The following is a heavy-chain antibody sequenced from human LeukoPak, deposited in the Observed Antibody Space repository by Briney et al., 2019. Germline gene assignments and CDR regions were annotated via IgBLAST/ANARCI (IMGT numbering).Heavy chain of an antibody. D-gene: IGHD3-22*01. CDR1: GGSFSGYY. V-gene: IGHV4-34*01. CDR2: INHSGST. CDR3: ARLRGWLLPRIFDY. Sequence: SETLSLTCAVYGGSFSGYYWSWIRQPPGKGLEWIGEINHSGSTNYNPSLKSRVTISVDTSKNQFSLKLSSVTAADTAVYYCARLRGWLLPRIFDYWGQGTLVTVSS. J-gene: IGHJ4*02.